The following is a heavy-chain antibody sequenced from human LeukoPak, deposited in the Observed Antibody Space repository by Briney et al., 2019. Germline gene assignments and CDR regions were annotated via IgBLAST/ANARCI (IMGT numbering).Heavy chain of an antibody. J-gene: IGHJ4*02. D-gene: IGHD3/OR15-3a*01. CDR1: GGSFSGYY. Sequence: SETLSLTCVVNGGSFSGYYWSWSRQPPGKGLEWIGEIDQSGTTNYNPSLKSRVAISIDTSKKQFSPTLTSMTAADTAVYYCARVPHYYFGYGYFDTWGQGTRVTVSS. CDR3: ARVPHYYFGYGYFDT. V-gene: IGHV4-34*01. CDR2: IDQSGTT.